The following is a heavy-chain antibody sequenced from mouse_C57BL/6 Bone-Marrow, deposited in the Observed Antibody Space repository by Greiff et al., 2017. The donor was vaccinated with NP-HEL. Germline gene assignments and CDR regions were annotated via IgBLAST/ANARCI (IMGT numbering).Heavy chain of an antibody. Sequence: EVKLQQSGPELVKPGASVKISCKASGYSFTGYYMNWVKQSPEKSLEWIGEINPSTGGTTYNQKFKAKATLTVDKSSSTAYMQLKSLTSEDSAVYYCARGGNYRYFDVWGTGTTVTVSS. D-gene: IGHD1-1*02. CDR1: GYSFTGYY. J-gene: IGHJ1*03. CDR2: INPSTGGT. V-gene: IGHV1-42*01. CDR3: ARGGNYRYFDV.